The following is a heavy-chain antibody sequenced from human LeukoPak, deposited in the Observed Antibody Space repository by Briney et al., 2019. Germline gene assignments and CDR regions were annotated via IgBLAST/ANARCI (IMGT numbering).Heavy chain of an antibody. D-gene: IGHD2-8*01. CDR1: GGSFSGYY. V-gene: IGHV4-34*01. J-gene: IGHJ4*02. CDR2: INHSGST. CDR3: ARGPDGDVLMVYATFDY. Sequence: PSETLSLTCAVYGGSFSGYYWSWIRQPPGKGLEWIGEINHSGSTNYNPSLKSRVTISVDTSKNQFSLKLSSVTAADTAVYYCARGPDGDVLMVYATFDYWGQGTLATVSS.